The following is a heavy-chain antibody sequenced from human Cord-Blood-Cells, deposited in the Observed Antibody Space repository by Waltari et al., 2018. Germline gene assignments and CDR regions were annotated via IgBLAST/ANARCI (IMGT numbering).Heavy chain of an antibody. CDR1: GGSFSVYF. CDR2: INHSGST. V-gene: IGHV4-34*01. Sequence: QVQLQQWGAGLLKPSETLSLTCAVSGGSFSVYFWSWCRQPPGKGLEWIGAINHSGSTNYNPSLKSRVTISVDTSKNQFSLKLSSVTAADTAVYYCARWFSGSYYFDYWGQGTLVTVSS. D-gene: IGHD3-10*01. J-gene: IGHJ4*02. CDR3: ARWFSGSYYFDY.